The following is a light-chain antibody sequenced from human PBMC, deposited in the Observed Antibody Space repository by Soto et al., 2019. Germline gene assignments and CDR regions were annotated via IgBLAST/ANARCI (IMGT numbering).Light chain of an antibody. J-gene: IGKJ1*01. Sequence: EIVMTQSPDTLSVSPGERATLSCRASQSVDRKVAWYQQKPGQAPSLLVYGASTRATGMPARFSGSGSGTEYTLTIDSLQSEDFGVYYCQQYNTWLWTFGQGTKVEIK. V-gene: IGKV3-15*01. CDR1: QSVDRK. CDR2: GAS. CDR3: QQYNTWLWT.